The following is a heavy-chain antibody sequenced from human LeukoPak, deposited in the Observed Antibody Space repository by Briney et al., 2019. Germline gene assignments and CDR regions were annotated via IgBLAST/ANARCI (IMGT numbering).Heavy chain of an antibody. CDR1: GFTFSSYA. Sequence: SGGSLRLSCAASGFTFSSYAMSWVRQAPGKGLEWVSAISGSGGSTYYAGSVKGRFTISRDNSKNTLYLQMNSLRAEDTAVYYCAKESSGQPKNWFDPWGQGTLVTVSS. J-gene: IGHJ5*02. CDR2: ISGSGGST. CDR3: AKESSGQPKNWFDP. D-gene: IGHD6-19*01. V-gene: IGHV3-23*01.